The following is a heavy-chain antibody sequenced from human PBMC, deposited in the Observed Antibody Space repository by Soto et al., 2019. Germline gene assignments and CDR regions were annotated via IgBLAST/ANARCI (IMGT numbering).Heavy chain of an antibody. CDR2: IIPILGIA. CDR1: GGTFSSYT. D-gene: IGHD1-1*01. V-gene: IGHV1-69*08. Sequence: QVQLVQSGAEVKKPGSSVKVSCKASGGTFSSYTISWVRQAPGQGLEWMGRIIPILGIANYAQKFQGRVTITADKSTSTAYMELRSLRSEDTAVYYCARERGTGTTFDYWGQGTLVTVSS. CDR3: ARERGTGTTFDY. J-gene: IGHJ4*02.